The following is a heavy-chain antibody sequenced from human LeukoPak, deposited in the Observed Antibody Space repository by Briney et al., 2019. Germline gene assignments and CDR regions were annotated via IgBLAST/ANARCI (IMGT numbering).Heavy chain of an antibody. CDR3: ATVEMAYCSGGSCSAAFDY. V-gene: IGHV1-24*01. CDR1: GYTLTELS. D-gene: IGHD2-15*01. CDR2: FDPEDGET. J-gene: IGHJ4*02. Sequence: ASVKVSCKVSGYTLTELSMHWVRQAPGKGPEWMGGFDPEDGETIYAQKFQGRVTMTEDTSTDTAYMELSSLRSEDTAVYYCATVEMAYCSGGSCSAAFDYWGQGTLVTVSS.